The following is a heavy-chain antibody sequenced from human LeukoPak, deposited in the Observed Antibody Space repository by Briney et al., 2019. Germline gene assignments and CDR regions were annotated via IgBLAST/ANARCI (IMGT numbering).Heavy chain of an antibody. CDR1: GFTFSSYA. J-gene: IGHJ5*02. Sequence: GRSLRLSCAASGFTFSSYAMHWVRQAPGKGLEWVAVISYDGSNKYYADSVKGRFTISRDNSKNTLYLQMNSLRAEDTAVYYCARMNSSSWYGGGFDPWGQGTLATVSS. CDR2: ISYDGSNK. D-gene: IGHD6-13*01. CDR3: ARMNSSSWYGGGFDP. V-gene: IGHV3-30*01.